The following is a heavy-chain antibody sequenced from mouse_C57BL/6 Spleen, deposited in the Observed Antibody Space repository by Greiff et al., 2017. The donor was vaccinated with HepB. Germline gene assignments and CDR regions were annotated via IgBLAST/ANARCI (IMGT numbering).Heavy chain of an antibody. D-gene: IGHD1-1*01. CDR3: ARWGLLPGSMDY. CDR1: GYTFTSYW. CDR2: IHPNSGST. J-gene: IGHJ4*01. V-gene: IGHV1-64*01. Sequence: QVQLQQPGAELVKPGASVKLSCKASGYTFTSYWMHWVKQRPGQGLEWIGMIHPNSGSTNYNEKFKSKATLTVDKSSSTAYMQLSSLTSEDSAVYYCARWGLLPGSMDYWGQGTSVTVSS.